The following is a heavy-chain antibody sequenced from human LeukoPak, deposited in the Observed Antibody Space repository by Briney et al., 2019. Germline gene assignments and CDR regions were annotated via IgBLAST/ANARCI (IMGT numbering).Heavy chain of an antibody. D-gene: IGHD6-19*01. CDR3: ASYQQWLVKGTFDY. V-gene: IGHV1-69*13. CDR2: IIPIFGTA. Sequence: TVKVSCKASGGTFSSYAISWVRQAPGQGLEWMGGIIPIFGTANYAQKFQGRVTITADESTSTAYMELSSLRSEDTAVYYCASYQQWLVKGTFDYWGQGTLVTVSS. CDR1: GGTFSSYA. J-gene: IGHJ4*02.